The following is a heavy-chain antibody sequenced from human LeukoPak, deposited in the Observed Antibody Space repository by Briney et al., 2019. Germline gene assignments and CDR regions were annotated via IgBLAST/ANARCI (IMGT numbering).Heavy chain of an antibody. Sequence: PGGSLRLSCAASGFTFSTYTMNWVRQTPGKGLEWVSAISGSSDSIYYADSVKGRFTISRDNAKNSLYLQMNSLRAEDTAVYYCARACYSTSCYWGQGTLVTVSS. CDR3: ARACYSTSCY. V-gene: IGHV3-21*01. CDR2: ISGSSDSI. D-gene: IGHD2-2*01. J-gene: IGHJ4*02. CDR1: GFTFSTYT.